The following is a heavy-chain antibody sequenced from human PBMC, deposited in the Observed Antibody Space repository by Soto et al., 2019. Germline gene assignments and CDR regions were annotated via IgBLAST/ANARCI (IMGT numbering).Heavy chain of an antibody. CDR2: ISYDGSNK. D-gene: IGHD1-26*01. CDR3: ASGLSGSYFDY. V-gene: IGHV3-30-3*01. Sequence: QVQLVESGGGVVQPGRSLRLSCAASGFTFSTYAMHWVRQAPGKGLEWVAVISYDGSNKYYADYVKGRFTISRDNSKNTLYLQMSSLRAEDTAVYYCASGLSGSYFDYWGQGTLVTVPS. J-gene: IGHJ4*02. CDR1: GFTFSTYA.